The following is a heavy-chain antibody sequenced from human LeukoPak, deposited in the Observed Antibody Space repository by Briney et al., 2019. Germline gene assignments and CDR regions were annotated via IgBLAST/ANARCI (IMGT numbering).Heavy chain of an antibody. J-gene: IGHJ4*02. V-gene: IGHV3-30-3*01. D-gene: IGHD3-22*01. CDR3: ATGGITMIF. Sequence: GGSLRLSCAASGFTFSSYAMHWVRQAPGKGLEWVAVISYDGSNKYYADSVKGRFTISRDNPKNTLYVQMNSLRAEDTAVYYCATGGITMIFWGQGTLVTVSS. CDR1: GFTFSSYA. CDR2: ISYDGSNK.